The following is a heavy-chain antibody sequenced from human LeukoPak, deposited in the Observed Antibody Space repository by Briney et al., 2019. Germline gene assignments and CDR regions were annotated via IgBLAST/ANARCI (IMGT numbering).Heavy chain of an antibody. D-gene: IGHD5-18*01. Sequence: AGGSLRLSCAASGFTFSDYYMSWIRQAPGKGLEWVSYISSSGSTYYADSVKGRFTISRDNSKNTLYLQMNSLRAEDTAVYYCAKGRRGYSYGPGPFFDYWGQGTLVTVSS. J-gene: IGHJ4*02. V-gene: IGHV3-11*01. CDR2: ISSSGST. CDR3: AKGRRGYSYGPGPFFDY. CDR1: GFTFSDYY.